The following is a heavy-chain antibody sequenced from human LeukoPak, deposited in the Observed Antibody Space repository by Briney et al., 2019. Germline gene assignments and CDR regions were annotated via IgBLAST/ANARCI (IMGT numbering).Heavy chain of an antibody. D-gene: IGHD2-8*01. Sequence: SETLSLTCTVSGDSISSSSYYWGWIRQPPGKGLEWIASIYSSVTYYNPSLKSRVTISVDTSKSQFSLKLSSVTAADTAVYYCACLSSNGRRAFDIWGQGTMVTVSS. CDR1: GDSISSSSYY. V-gene: IGHV4-39*07. J-gene: IGHJ3*02. CDR2: IYSSVT. CDR3: ACLSSNGRRAFDI.